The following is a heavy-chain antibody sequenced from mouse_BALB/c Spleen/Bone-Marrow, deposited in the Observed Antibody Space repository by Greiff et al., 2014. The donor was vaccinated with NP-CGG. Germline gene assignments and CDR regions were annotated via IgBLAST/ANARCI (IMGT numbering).Heavy chain of an antibody. CDR3: ARDWDWYFDV. V-gene: IGHV2-9*02. D-gene: IGHD4-1*01. J-gene: IGHJ1*01. CDR2: GGST. Sequence: GGSTNYNSALMSRLSISKDNSKSQVFLKMNSLQTDDTAMYYCARDWDWYFDVWGAGTTVTVSS.